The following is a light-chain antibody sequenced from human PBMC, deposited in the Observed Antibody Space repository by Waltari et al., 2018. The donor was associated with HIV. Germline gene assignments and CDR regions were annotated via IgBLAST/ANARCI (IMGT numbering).Light chain of an antibody. CDR1: QSVSSN. V-gene: IGKV3-15*01. J-gene: IGKJ1*01. CDR3: QQYNNWSPRT. CDR2: GAS. Sequence: EIVMTQSPATLSVSPGERATVSCRASQSVSSNLAWYQQKPGQAPRLLIYGASTRATGIPARFSGSGSGTEFTLTISSLQSEDFAVYYCQQYNNWSPRTFGQGTKVEIK.